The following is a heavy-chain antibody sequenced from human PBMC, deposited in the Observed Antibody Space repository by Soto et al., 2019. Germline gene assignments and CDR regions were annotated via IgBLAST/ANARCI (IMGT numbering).Heavy chain of an antibody. Sequence: QVQLQQWGAGLLKPSETLSLTCAVYGGSFSGYYWSWIRQPPGKGLEWIGEINHSGSTNYNPSLKSRVTISVETSKNQFSLKLSSVTAADTAVYYCASARKYYGSGSYPKYYFDYWGQGTLVTVSS. V-gene: IGHV4-34*01. CDR2: INHSGST. D-gene: IGHD3-10*01. CDR3: ASARKYYGSGSYPKYYFDY. CDR1: GGSFSGYY. J-gene: IGHJ4*02.